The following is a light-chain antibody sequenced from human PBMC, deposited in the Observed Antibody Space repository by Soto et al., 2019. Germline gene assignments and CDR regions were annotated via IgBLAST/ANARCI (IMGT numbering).Light chain of an antibody. CDR1: SSDIGDSSY. CDR3: CAYAGSYPLYV. CDR2: DVN. Sequence: QSALTQPRSVSGSPGQSVTISCTGTSSDIGDSSYVSWYQQHPGKAPKLIIFDVNKRPSGVPYRFSGSKSGYTASLTISGLQADDDSDYYCCAYAGSYPLYVFGTGTKLTVL. V-gene: IGLV2-11*01. J-gene: IGLJ1*01.